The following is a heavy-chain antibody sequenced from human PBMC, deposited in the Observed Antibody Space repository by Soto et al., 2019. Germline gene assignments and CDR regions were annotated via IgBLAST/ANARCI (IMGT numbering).Heavy chain of an antibody. CDR1: GGTFSSHV. Sequence: QVQLVQSGAEVKKPGSSVKVSCKASGGTFSSHVFNWVRQAPGQGLEWMGGIMPIIGTANYAQKFQGRVIPITGSDNLRPKFPGKSPNSAERTHENCLMEPGSLGLEEPAVYFFAGGLGFRGGHISHLDYWGQGTLVTVSS. D-gene: IGHD1-1*01. CDR2: IMPIIGTA. J-gene: IGHJ4*02. V-gene: IGHV1-69*01. CDR3: LMEPGSLGLEEPAVYFFAGGLGFRGGHISHLDY.